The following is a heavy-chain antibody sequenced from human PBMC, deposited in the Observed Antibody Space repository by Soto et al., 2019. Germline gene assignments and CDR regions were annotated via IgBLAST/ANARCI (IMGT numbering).Heavy chain of an antibody. J-gene: IGHJ4*01. CDR3: ARRGFMGAYTIDY. CDR2: IYYSGST. D-gene: IGHD3-16*01. Sequence: DPLSLTCTLSGSSISSSNSYWGWIRQPPGKGLEWIGSIYYSGSTYYNPSLKSRVSISVDTSKNQFSLKLSSVTAADTAVYYCARRGFMGAYTIDYWGHGTLVVVS. V-gene: IGHV4-39*01. CDR1: GSSISSSNSY.